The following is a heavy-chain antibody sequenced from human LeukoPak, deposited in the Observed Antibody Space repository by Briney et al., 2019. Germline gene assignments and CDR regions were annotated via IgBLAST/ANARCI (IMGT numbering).Heavy chain of an antibody. J-gene: IGHJ6*03. CDR1: GGTFRNYA. V-gene: IGHV1-69*05. D-gene: IGHD2-2*01. CDR3: ARDRCSSTSCYANDDYFYYMDV. CDR2: IIPIFGTA. Sequence: SVNVSCKASGGTFRNYAISWVRQAPGQGLEWMGRIIPIFGTANYAQKFQGRVTITTDRSTSTAYMELSSLRSEDTAVYYCARDRCSSTSCYANDDYFYYMDVWGKGTTVTVSS.